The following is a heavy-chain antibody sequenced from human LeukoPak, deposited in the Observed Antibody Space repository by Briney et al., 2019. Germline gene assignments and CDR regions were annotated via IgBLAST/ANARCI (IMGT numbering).Heavy chain of an antibody. CDR1: GGSISSSSYY. V-gene: IGHV4-39*07. J-gene: IGHJ5*02. D-gene: IGHD3-9*01. CDR3: AREKRDDILTGYYRAINWFDP. Sequence: PSETLSLTCTVSGGSISSSSYYWGWIRQPPGKGLEWIGSIYYSGSTYYNPSLKSRVTISVDTSKNQFSLKLSSVTAADTAVYYCAREKRDDILTGYYRAINWFDPWGQGTLVTVSS. CDR2: IYYSGST.